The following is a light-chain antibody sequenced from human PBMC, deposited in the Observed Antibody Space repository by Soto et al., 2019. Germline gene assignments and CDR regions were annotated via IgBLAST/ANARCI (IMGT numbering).Light chain of an antibody. Sequence: QSALTQPASVSGSPGQSIALSCTGTSSDVGTYNLVSWYQQHPGKAPKLLISEGGKRPSGVSDRFSGSKSGNTASLTISGLQAEDEADYSCCSFAAGNPYVFGTGNKVTAL. V-gene: IGLV2-23*01. J-gene: IGLJ1*01. CDR1: SSDVGTYNL. CDR3: CSFAAGNPYV. CDR2: EGG.